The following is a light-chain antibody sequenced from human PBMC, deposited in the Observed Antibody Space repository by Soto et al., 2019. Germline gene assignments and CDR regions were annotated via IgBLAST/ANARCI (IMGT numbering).Light chain of an antibody. CDR2: GAS. Sequence: EIVMTQSPATLSVSPGGRATLSCRASQSISDTLAWYQQKPGQAPRLLIYGASTRAPGFPARFSGSGSGTDFTLTISGLQSEDFAVYCCQQFNNWPWTFGQGTKVDIK. V-gene: IGKV3-15*01. J-gene: IGKJ1*01. CDR1: QSISDT. CDR3: QQFNNWPWT.